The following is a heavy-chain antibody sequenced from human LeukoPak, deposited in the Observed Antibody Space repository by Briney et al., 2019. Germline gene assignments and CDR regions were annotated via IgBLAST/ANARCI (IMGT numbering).Heavy chain of an antibody. J-gene: IGHJ5*01. CDR3: ARDWDYPAPGDYSNWFDS. Sequence: ASLKVSCKASGYTFPHYYIHWMRQAAGRGLEWMGLINPIDGTTNYAHTFQAGVTITNHTPTSTVYMELSSLRSEDPAVYYCARDWDYPAPGDYSNWFDSWGEGTLVTVSS. CDR2: INPIDGTT. D-gene: IGHD4-11*01. CDR1: GYTFPHYY. V-gene: IGHV1-46*01.